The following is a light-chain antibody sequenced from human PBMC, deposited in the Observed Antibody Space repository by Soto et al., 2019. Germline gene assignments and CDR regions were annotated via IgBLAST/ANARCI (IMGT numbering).Light chain of an antibody. Sequence: DIQMTQSPSSLSASVGDRVTITCRASQSIRNYLNWYQQKPVKAPKLLIYAASSMQSGVPSRFSGSGSGTDFTLTISSLQPEDFATYYCQQSYSTPRTFGQGTKVEIK. CDR3: QQSYSTPRT. V-gene: IGKV1-39*01. CDR2: AAS. CDR1: QSIRNY. J-gene: IGKJ1*01.